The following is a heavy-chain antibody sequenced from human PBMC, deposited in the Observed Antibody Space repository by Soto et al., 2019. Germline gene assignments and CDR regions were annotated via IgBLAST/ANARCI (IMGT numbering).Heavy chain of an antibody. Sequence: EVQLLESGGGLVQPGGSLRLSCAASGFTFSSYAMWWVRQAPGKGLECVSAISGGGETTYYADSVKGRFTISRDNSKNILYRQMNSLRAEDTAVYYCAFNSGSGSYYFDYWGQGTLVTVSS. CDR2: ISGGGETT. CDR3: AFNSGSGSYYFDY. D-gene: IGHD3-10*01. CDR1: GFTFSSYA. V-gene: IGHV3-23*01. J-gene: IGHJ4*02.